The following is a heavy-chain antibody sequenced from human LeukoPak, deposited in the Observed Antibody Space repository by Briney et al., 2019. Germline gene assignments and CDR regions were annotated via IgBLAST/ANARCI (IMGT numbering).Heavy chain of an antibody. CDR2: ISSDGSNK. CDR3: ARATEGLDY. V-gene: IGHV3-30*03. Sequence: GGSLRLSCAASGFTFSSYDIHWVRQAPGKGLEWVAVISSDGSNKYYADSVKGRFTISGDNSKNTLYLQMNSLRAEDTAVYYCARATEGLDYWGQGTLVTVSS. J-gene: IGHJ4*02. CDR1: GFTFSSYD.